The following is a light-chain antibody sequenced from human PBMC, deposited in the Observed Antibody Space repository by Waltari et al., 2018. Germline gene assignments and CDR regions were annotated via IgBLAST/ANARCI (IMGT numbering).Light chain of an antibody. Sequence: SSDLTQDPSLSVALGQTVRITCQGDSLRRYYASWYQQRPGQAPILVLYGPDNRPSGIPDRFSGSTAGNTASLTITGAQAEDEADYYCQSRETFSTRLFGGGTRLTV. CDR1: SLRRYY. CDR2: GPD. J-gene: IGLJ2*01. V-gene: IGLV3-19*01. CDR3: QSRETFSTRL.